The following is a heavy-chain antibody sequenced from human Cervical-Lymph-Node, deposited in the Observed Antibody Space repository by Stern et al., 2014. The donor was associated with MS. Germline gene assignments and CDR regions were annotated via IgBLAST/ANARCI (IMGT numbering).Heavy chain of an antibody. CDR2: IIAIFGTA. J-gene: IGHJ4*02. V-gene: IGHV1-69*01. D-gene: IGHD4-17*01. CDR3: ARGTSGTVTNMAFDY. CDR1: GGTFSSYA. Sequence: VQLVESGAEVKKPGSSVKVSCKASGGTFSSYAISWVRQAPGQGLEWMGGIIAIFGTANYAQKFQGRVTITADESTSTAYMELSSLRSEDTAVYYCARGTSGTVTNMAFDYWGQGTLVTVSS.